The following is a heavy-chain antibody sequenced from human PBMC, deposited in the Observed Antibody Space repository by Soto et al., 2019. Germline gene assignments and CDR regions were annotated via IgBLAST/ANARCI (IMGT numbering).Heavy chain of an antibody. CDR2: IIPIFGTA. CDR3: ASADSSGYYYYYGMDV. D-gene: IGHD6-19*01. Sequence: QVQLVQSGAEVKKPGSSVKVSCKASGGTFRSYAISWVRQAPGQGLEWMGGIIPIFGTANYAQKFQGRVTITADESTSTSYMELSSLRSEDTAVYYCASADSSGYYYYYGMDVWGQGTTVTVSS. J-gene: IGHJ6*02. CDR1: GGTFRSYA. V-gene: IGHV1-69*12.